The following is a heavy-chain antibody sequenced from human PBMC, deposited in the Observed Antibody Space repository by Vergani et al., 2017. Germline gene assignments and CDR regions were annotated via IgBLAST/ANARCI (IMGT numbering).Heavy chain of an antibody. CDR2: IYISEST. CDR3: AREGGGMAARSFDY. J-gene: IGHJ4*02. V-gene: IGHV4-4*07. CDR1: GGSISCYF. Sequence: QVQLQESGPGLVKPSETLSLTCTVSGGSISCYFWSWIRQPAGKGLEWIGRIYISESTNYNPSLKSRVTMSVDTSNNQFSLKLSSVTAADTAVYYCAREGGGMAARSFDYWGQGTLVTVSS. D-gene: IGHD6-6*01.